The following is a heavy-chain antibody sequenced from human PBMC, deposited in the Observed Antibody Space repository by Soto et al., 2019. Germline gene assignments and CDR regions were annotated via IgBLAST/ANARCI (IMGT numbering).Heavy chain of an antibody. CDR1: GFTFSSYG. D-gene: IGHD6-13*01. J-gene: IGHJ4*02. V-gene: IGHV3-33*01. CDR2: IWYDGSNK. CDR3: ARGIAAAGSDY. Sequence: LRLSCAASGFTFSSYGMHWVRQAPGKGLEWVAVIWYDGSNKYYADSVKGRFTISRDNSKNTLYLQMNSLRAEDTAVYYCARGIAAAGSDYWGQGTLVTVSS.